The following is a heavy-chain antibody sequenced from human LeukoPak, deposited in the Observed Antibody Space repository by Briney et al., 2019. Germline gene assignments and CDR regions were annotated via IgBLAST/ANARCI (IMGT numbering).Heavy chain of an antibody. CDR3: ARDTREYITAMAPYYFDY. CDR1: GYTFTGYY. D-gene: IGHD5-18*01. J-gene: IGHJ4*02. CDR2: IKPNSGGT. V-gene: IGHV1-2*02. Sequence: ASVKVSCKASGYTFTGYYMHWVRQAPGQGLEWMGWIKPNSGGTNYAQKFQGRVTMTRDTSISTAYMELSRLRSDDTAVYYCARDTREYITAMAPYYFDYWGQGTLVTVSS.